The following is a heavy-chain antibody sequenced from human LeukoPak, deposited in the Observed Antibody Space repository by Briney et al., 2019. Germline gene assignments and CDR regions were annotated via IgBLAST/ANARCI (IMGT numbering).Heavy chain of an antibody. D-gene: IGHD2-21*01. V-gene: IGHV3-23*01. J-gene: IGHJ6*02. CDR2: MSGSGDTT. Sequence: GGSLRLSCAASGFTFSNYAMRWVRQAPGKGLEWVSAMSGSGDTTQYADSVKGRFTISRDNSQNTLYLQMNSLRAEDTATYFCVKASRPIDVVEMDVWGQGTTVIVSS. CDR3: VKASRPIDVVEMDV. CDR1: GFTFSNYA.